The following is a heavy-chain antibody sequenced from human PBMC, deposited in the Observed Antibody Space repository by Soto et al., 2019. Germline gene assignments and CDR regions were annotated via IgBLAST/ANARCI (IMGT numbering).Heavy chain of an antibody. D-gene: IGHD3-3*02. CDR2: VYYGGAIFYSGNI. Sequence: PSETLSLTCTVSGDSISSSNSHWGWTRQPPGKGLEYIGSVYYGGAIFYSGNIYYNPSLKSQVTISVDTSKNQFSLRLSSVTAADTGVYYCVRYDRINMKPYSPEGFHIWGQGTMVTVS. CDR3: VRYDRINMKPYSPEGFHI. CDR1: GDSISSSNSH. V-gene: IGHV4-39*01. J-gene: IGHJ3*02.